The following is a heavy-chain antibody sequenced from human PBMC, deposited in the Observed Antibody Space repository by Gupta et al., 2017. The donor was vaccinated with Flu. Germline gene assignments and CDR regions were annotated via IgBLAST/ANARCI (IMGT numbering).Heavy chain of an antibody. J-gene: IGHJ4*02. V-gene: IGHV4-31*03. D-gene: IGHD2-15*01. CDR3: ARSGGYCNGGSCSYQKHFDY. Sequence: QVQLQASGPGLVKPSQLLPLTCTVSGDSINSDGYYWSLLRQRPGKGLEWFGYISYTWSTYYNPSLKSRVTISADTSKNQFSLTLTSVTAADTAVEYCARSGGYCNGGSCSYQKHFDYWGQGTLVTVSS. CDR2: ISYTWST. CDR1: GDSINSDGYY.